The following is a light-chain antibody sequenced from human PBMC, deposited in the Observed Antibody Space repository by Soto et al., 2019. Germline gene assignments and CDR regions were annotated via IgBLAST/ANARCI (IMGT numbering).Light chain of an antibody. V-gene: IGKV3-20*01. CDR1: QSLSTNS. J-gene: IGKJ5*01. Sequence: SGFTQSPSTLSLSPGERATLSCRASQSLSTNSLAWYQQKPGQAPRLLIYGASSRATGIPDRFSGSGSGTDFTLTITRLDPEDSAVYYCQQYGSSPITFGQGTRLEIK. CDR2: GAS. CDR3: QQYGSSPIT.